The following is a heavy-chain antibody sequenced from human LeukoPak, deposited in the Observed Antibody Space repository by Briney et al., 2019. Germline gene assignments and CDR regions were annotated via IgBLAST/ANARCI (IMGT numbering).Heavy chain of an antibody. V-gene: IGHV4-38-2*01. D-gene: IGHD3-16*01. CDR1: GYSISSGYY. CDR3: ARGEGGPFDY. Sequence: PSETLSLTCAVSGYSISSGYYWGWIRQPPGKGPEWIGSIYHSGSTYYNPSLKSRVTISVDTSKNQFSLKLSPVTAADTAVYYCARGEGGPFDYWGQGTLVTASS. J-gene: IGHJ4*02. CDR2: IYHSGST.